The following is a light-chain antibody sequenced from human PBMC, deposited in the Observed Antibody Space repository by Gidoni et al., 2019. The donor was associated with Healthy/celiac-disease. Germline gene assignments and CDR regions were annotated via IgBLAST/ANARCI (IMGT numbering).Light chain of an antibody. Sequence: EIVMTQYPATLSVSPGERATLSCRASQSVSSNLAWYQQKPGQAPRLLIYGASTRATGIPVRVSGSGSGTEFTLTISRLQSEDFAVYYCQQYNNWPRTFGQWTKLEIK. CDR2: GAS. V-gene: IGKV3-15*01. CDR1: QSVSSN. CDR3: QQYNNWPRT. J-gene: IGKJ2*01.